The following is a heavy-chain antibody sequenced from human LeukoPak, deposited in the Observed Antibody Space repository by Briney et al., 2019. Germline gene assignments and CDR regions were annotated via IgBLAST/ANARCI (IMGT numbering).Heavy chain of an antibody. J-gene: IGHJ4*02. CDR1: GYTFTSYD. D-gene: IGHD3-10*01. Sequence: ASVKVSCKASGYTFTSYDINWVRQATGQGLEWMGWMNPNSGNTGYAQKFQGRVTMARNTSISTAYMELSSLRSEDTAVYYCARGVRGVIPIDYWGQGTLVTVSS. CDR2: MNPNSGNT. CDR3: ARGVRGVIPIDY. V-gene: IGHV1-8*01.